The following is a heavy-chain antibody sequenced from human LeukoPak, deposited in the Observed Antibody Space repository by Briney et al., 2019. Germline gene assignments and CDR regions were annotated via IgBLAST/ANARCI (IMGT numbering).Heavy chain of an antibody. CDR2: ISSDGSNK. CDR1: GFNFSSYA. V-gene: IGHV3-30-3*01. J-gene: IGHJ4*02. D-gene: IGHD5-12*01. CDR3: ATDKGYHYY. Sequence: GGSLRLSCAASGFNFSSYAMHWVRQALGKGLEWVAVISSDGSNKYYADSVKGRFTISRDNSKNTLYLQMNSLRAEDTAVYYCATDKGYHYYWGQGTLVTVSS.